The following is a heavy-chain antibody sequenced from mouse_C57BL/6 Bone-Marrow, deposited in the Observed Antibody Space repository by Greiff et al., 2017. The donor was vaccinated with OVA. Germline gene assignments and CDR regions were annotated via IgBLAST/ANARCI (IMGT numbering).Heavy chain of an antibody. V-gene: IGHV1-69*01. CDR2: IDPSDSYT. J-gene: IGHJ3*01. CDR3: ARWGLYGDSAWFAY. Sequence: QVQLKQPGAELVMPGASVKLSCKASGYTFTSYWMHWVKQRPGQGLEWIGEIDPSDSYTNYNQKFKGKSTLTVDKSSSTAYMQLSSLTSEDSAVYYWARWGLYGDSAWFAYWGQGTLVTVSA. D-gene: IGHD2-13*01. CDR1: GYTFTSYW.